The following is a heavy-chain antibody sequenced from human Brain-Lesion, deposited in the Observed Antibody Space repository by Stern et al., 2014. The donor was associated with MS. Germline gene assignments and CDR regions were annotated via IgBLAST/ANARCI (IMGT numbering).Heavy chain of an antibody. J-gene: IGHJ6*02. Sequence: QLQLQESGPGLVKPSQTLSLSCTVSGGSISSGGYYWSWIRQLAGKGLEWIGRIFKSGSTSYNPSLKSRVPISIDTSKNQFSLRLNSMTAADTAVYYCARGRVVPGFQYYATDVWGQGTTVIVSS. V-gene: IGHV4-61*02. CDR3: ARGRVVPGFQYYATDV. CDR1: GGSISSGGYY. CDR2: IFKSGST. D-gene: IGHD2-2*01.